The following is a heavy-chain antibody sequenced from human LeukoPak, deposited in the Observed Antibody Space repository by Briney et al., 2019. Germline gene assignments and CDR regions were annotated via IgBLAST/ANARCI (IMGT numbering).Heavy chain of an antibody. Sequence: SETLSLTCTVSGGSITSGSYYWGWLRQPPGKGLEWIASIYYTGKTDYNPSPKSRATISVDKSKNQLFLKLTSVTVADTAIYYCARRGDPWGQGTLVTVSS. V-gene: IGHV4-39*01. J-gene: IGHJ5*02. CDR3: ARRGDP. CDR1: GGSITSGSYY. CDR2: IYYTGKT. D-gene: IGHD3-16*01.